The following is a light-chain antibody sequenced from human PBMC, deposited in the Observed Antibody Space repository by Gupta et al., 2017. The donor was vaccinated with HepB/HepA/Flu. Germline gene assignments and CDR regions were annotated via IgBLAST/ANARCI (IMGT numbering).Light chain of an antibody. Sequence: EVVLTRSPGTRSLSPGERATLSCSASQSVTRTYLGCYQQKPGKPPSLLIYGASRRSTGIPDRFSGSGSGTVFTLTISRLEPEDFAVYYCQQYGSSPLTFGPGTKVDIK. CDR1: QSVTRTY. CDR2: GAS. CDR3: QQYGSSPLT. J-gene: IGKJ3*01. V-gene: IGKV3-20*01.